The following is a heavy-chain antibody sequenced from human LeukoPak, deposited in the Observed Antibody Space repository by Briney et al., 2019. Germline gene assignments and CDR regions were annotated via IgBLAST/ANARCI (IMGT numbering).Heavy chain of an antibody. CDR1: GFTFSIYR. D-gene: IGHD2-8*02. CDR3: ASDSRCTGITCPSPGADY. Sequence: GGSLRLSCAASGFTFSIYRMNWVRQAPGKGLEWVAKIKQDGSEKDYVDSVKGRFAISRDNTRNSLYLQMSSLGDEDTAVYYCASDSRCTGITCPSPGADYWGQGTLVTVSS. J-gene: IGHJ4*02. CDR2: IKQDGSEK. V-gene: IGHV3-7*01.